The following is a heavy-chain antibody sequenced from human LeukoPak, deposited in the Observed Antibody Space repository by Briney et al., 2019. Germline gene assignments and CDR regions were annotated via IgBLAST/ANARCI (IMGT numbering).Heavy chain of an antibody. CDR1: GFTFSSYA. Sequence: GGSLRLSCAASGFTFSSYAMSWVRQAPGKGLEWVSAISGSGGSTYYADSVKGRFTISRDNSKNTLYLQMNSLRAEDTAVYYCAKADGIAVAGTDNDYWGRGTLVTVSS. V-gene: IGHV3-23*01. CDR2: ISGSGGST. J-gene: IGHJ4*02. D-gene: IGHD6-19*01. CDR3: AKADGIAVAGTDNDY.